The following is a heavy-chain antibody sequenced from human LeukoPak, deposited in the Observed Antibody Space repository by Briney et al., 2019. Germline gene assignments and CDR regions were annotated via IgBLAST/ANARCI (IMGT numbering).Heavy chain of an antibody. D-gene: IGHD6-19*01. V-gene: IGHV4-59*01. Sequence: SQTLSLTCTVSGVSIRSFYWSWIRQPPGPGLEGIGYIYYSGSAKYNTSLNSRVTISVDTSKNQFSLKLSSVTAADTAVYYCARAEQWLGSPGRDYYYYYMDVWGKGTTVTVSS. CDR3: ARAEQWLGSPGRDYYYYYMDV. CDR1: GVSIRSFY. J-gene: IGHJ6*03. CDR2: IYYSGSA.